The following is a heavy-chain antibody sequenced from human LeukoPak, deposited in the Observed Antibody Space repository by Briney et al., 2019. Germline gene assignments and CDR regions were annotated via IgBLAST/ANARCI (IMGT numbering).Heavy chain of an antibody. Sequence: ASVKVSCKASGYTFTSYGISWVRQAPGQGLEWMGWISAYNGNTNYAQKLQGRVTMTTDTSTSTAYMELRSLRSDDTAVYYCARVTYYDFWSGYPGGGYYFDYWGQGTLVTASS. V-gene: IGHV1-18*01. CDR3: ARVTYYDFWSGYPGGGYYFDY. J-gene: IGHJ4*02. D-gene: IGHD3-3*01. CDR2: ISAYNGNT. CDR1: GYTFTSYG.